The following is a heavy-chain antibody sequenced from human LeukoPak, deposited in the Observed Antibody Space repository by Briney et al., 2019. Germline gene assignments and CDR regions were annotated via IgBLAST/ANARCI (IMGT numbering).Heavy chain of an antibody. J-gene: IGHJ3*02. CDR1: GFTFSSYW. CDR2: ISTDGSST. D-gene: IGHD6-6*01. V-gene: IGHV3-74*01. CDR3: VREYSSSSGRAFDI. Sequence: PGGSLRLSCAASGFTFSSYWMHWVRQAPGKWLVWVSRISTDGSSTNSADSVKGRLTISRDNAKNTLYLQMNSLRAEDTAVYYCVREYSSSSGRAFDIWGQGTMVTVSP.